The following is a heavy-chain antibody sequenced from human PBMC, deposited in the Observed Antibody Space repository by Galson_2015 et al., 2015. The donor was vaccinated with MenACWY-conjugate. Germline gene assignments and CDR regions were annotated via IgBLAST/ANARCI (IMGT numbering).Heavy chain of an antibody. Sequence: SETLSLTCTVSGGSISSYYWSWIRQPPGKGLEWIGYIYYSGSTNYNPSLKSRVTISVDTSKNQFSLKLSSVTAADTAVYYCARQYSSGWSVSPHFDYWGQGTLVTVSS. V-gene: IGHV4-59*08. CDR3: ARQYSSGWSVSPHFDY. D-gene: IGHD6-19*01. CDR2: IYYSGST. CDR1: GGSISSYY. J-gene: IGHJ4*02.